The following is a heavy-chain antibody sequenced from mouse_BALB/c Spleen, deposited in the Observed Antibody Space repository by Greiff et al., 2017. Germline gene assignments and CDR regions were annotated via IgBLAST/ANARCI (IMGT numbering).Heavy chain of an antibody. D-gene: IGHD3-3*01. Sequence: DVKLVESGGGLVKPGGSLKLSCAASGFTFSSYAMSWVRQTPEKRLEWVASISSGGSTYYPDSVKGRFTISRDNARNILYLQMSSLRSEDTAMYYCARGGTLYYYAMDYWGQGTSVTVSA. J-gene: IGHJ4*01. CDR1: GFTFSSYA. V-gene: IGHV5-6-5*01. CDR3: ARGGTLYYYAMDY. CDR2: ISSGGST.